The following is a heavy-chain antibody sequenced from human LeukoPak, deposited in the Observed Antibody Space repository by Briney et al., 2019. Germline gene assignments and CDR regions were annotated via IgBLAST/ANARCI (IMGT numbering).Heavy chain of an antibody. J-gene: IGHJ4*02. D-gene: IGHD3-9*01. CDR3: AFYDILTSYNSGGGHY. CDR1: GFTFDDYA. CDR2: ISWNSGSI. Sequence: PGRSLRLSCAASGFTFDDYAMHWVRQAPGKGLEWVSGISWNSGSIGYADSVKGRFTISRENAKNSLYLQMNSLRAEDTAVYYCAFYDILTSYNSGGGHYWGQGTLVTVSS. V-gene: IGHV3-9*01.